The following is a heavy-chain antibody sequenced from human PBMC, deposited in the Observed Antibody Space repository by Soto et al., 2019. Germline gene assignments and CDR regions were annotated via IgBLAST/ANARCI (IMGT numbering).Heavy chain of an antibody. CDR3: ALAVAGQVDV. V-gene: IGHV4-34*01. D-gene: IGHD6-19*01. CDR2: INHSGST. Sequence: SETLSLTCAVYGGSFSGYYWSWIRQPPGKGLEWIGEINHSGSTNYNPSLKSRVTISVDTSKNQFSLKLSSVTAADTAVYYCALAVAGQVDVWGQGTTVTVSS. CDR1: GGSFSGYY. J-gene: IGHJ6*02.